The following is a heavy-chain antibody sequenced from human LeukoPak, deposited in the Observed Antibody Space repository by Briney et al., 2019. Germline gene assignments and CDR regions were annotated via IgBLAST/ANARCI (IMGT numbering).Heavy chain of an antibody. CDR2: IYTSGST. Sequence: SETPSLTCTVSGGSISSYYWRWVRQPPGKGLEWIGYIYTSGSTNYNPSLKSRVTISVDTSKNQFSLKLSSVTAADTAVYYCARQELEPLNWFDPWGQGTLVTVSS. CDR1: GGSISSYY. CDR3: ARQELEPLNWFDP. V-gene: IGHV4-4*09. J-gene: IGHJ5*02. D-gene: IGHD1-1*01.